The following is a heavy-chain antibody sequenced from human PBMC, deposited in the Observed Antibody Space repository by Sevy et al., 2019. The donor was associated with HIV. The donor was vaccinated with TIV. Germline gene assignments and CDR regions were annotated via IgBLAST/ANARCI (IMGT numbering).Heavy chain of an antibody. CDR1: GLTLSSYG. Sequence: GGSLRLSCAASGLTLSSYGMHWVRQAPGKGLEWVAVIRYDGSNKYYADSVKGRFTISRDNSKNTLYLQMNSLRAEDTAVYYCARDRLSITISAEWGGGMDVWGQWTTVTVSS. J-gene: IGHJ6*02. CDR3: ARDRLSITISAEWGGGMDV. CDR2: IRYDGSNK. D-gene: IGHD3-3*01. V-gene: IGHV3-33*01.